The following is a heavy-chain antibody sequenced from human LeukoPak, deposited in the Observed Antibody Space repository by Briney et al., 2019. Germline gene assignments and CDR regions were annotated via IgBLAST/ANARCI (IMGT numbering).Heavy chain of an antibody. V-gene: IGHV3-20*04. CDR1: GFTFDDFA. J-gene: IGHJ5*01. CDR2: INWNGDNT. D-gene: IGHD6-19*01. Sequence: GGSLRLSCAASGFTFDDFAMNWVRQAPGKGLEWVSGINWNGDNTGYGDSVKGRFTISRDNTKNSLYLQMNTMRVEDTALYYCARGAGSGWSGWLDSWGQGTLVTVSS. CDR3: ARGAGSGWSGWLDS.